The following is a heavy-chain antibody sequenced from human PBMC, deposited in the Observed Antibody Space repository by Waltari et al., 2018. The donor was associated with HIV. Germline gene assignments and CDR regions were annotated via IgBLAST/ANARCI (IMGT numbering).Heavy chain of an antibody. J-gene: IGHJ6*02. V-gene: IGHV5-10-1*01. CDR1: EYRFPSCC. CDR2: IDPSDSYT. D-gene: IGHD1-26*01. CDR3: ARQVLTAVGAEDYYYGMDV. Sequence: EVQLLQSGVEVNKPGEYLRISGKGSEYRFPSCCITWWTTMPGKGLEGMGRIDPSDSYTNYSPSFQGHVTISADKSISTAYLQWSSLKDSDTAMYYCARQVLTAVGAEDYYYGMDVWGQGTTVTVSS.